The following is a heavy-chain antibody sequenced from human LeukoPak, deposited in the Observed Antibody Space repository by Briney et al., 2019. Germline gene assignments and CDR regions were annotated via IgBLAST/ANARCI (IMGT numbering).Heavy chain of an antibody. CDR1: GFTFSSYT. J-gene: IGHJ4*02. V-gene: IGHV3-21*04. CDR3: AKAASPTTRYFDY. D-gene: IGHD1-26*01. Sequence: PGGSLRLSCAASGFTFSSYTMNWVRQAPGKGLEWVSSISSSSSYIYYADSVKGRFTISRDNSKNTLYLQMNSLRAEDTAVYYCAKAASPTTRYFDYWGQGTLVTVSS. CDR2: ISSSSSYI.